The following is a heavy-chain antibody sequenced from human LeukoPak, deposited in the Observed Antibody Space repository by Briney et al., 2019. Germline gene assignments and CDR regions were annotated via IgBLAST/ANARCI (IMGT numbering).Heavy chain of an antibody. J-gene: IGHJ5*02. CDR1: GFTFSNYN. D-gene: IGHD3-3*01. CDR2: IRYNSSYI. Sequence: GGSLGLSCAASGFTFSNYNMNRVRQAPGKGLEWVAFIRYNSSYIYYADSVKGRFTISRDNAKNSLYLQMNSLRAEDTAVYYYARVYSTIFGVVRNWFDPWGQGTLVTVSS. CDR3: ARVYSTIFGVVRNWFDP. V-gene: IGHV3-21*01.